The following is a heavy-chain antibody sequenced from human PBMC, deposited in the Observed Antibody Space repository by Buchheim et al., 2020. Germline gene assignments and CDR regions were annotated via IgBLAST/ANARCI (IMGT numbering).Heavy chain of an antibody. J-gene: IGHJ4*02. V-gene: IGHV1-69*06. CDR1: GGALSGYG. Sequence: QVHLVHSGPEVKKSGSSVKVSCKASGGALSGYGFSWVRQAPGQGLEWMGGIIPMSGTSTYAERFQGRVTIIADKSTNTVYMELGSLRSEDTAVYFCARIYCSSSSCAGYFDSWGQGT. CDR3: ARIYCSSSSCAGYFDS. D-gene: IGHD6-13*01. CDR2: IIPMSGTS.